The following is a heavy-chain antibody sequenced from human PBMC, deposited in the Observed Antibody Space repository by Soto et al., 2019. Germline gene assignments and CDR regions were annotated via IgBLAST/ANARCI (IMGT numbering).Heavy chain of an antibody. V-gene: IGHV4-4*02. CDR3: ARDSYGSGSYYTTEAFDI. CDR2: IYHSGST. J-gene: IGHJ3*02. D-gene: IGHD3-10*01. CDR1: GGSISSSNW. Sequence: QVQLQESGPGLVKPSGTLSLTCAVSGGSISSSNWWSWVRQPPGKGLEWIGEIYHSGSTNYNPSLKSRVTISVDKSKNQCSLKLSSVTAADTAVYYCARDSYGSGSYYTTEAFDIWGQGTMVTVSS.